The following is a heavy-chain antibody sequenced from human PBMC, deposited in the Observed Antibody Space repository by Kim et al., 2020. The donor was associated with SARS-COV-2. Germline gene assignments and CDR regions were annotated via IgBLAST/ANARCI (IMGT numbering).Heavy chain of an antibody. D-gene: IGHD2-8*01. J-gene: IGHJ4*02. CDR1: GYSFSDYN. CDR3: ARGGAGLIF. CDR2: INSGAGNT. V-gene: IGHV1-3*01. Sequence: ALVKVSCKASGYSFSDYNIHWVRQAPGQRPECMGWINSGAGNTYYSRRFQGRVTFTRDTSARTAYMELSSLTFEDTAVYYCARGGAGLIFWGQGTLVTVSS.